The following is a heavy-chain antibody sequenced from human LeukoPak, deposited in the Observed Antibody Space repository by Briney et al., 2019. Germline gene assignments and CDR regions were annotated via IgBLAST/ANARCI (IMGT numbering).Heavy chain of an antibody. V-gene: IGHV4-59*13. CDR2: IYYRGDT. D-gene: IGHD2-2*01. Sequence: PSETLSLTCTISGDSISNFYWSWIRQPPGRGLEWIGYIYYRGDTNYNPSLKSRVTISVDTSKTHFSLNLTSVTAADTAVYYCARTGYCTSKYCDYYGMDVWGKGPRSPSPQ. CDR3: ARTGYCTSKYCDYYGMDV. CDR1: GDSISNFY. J-gene: IGHJ6*01.